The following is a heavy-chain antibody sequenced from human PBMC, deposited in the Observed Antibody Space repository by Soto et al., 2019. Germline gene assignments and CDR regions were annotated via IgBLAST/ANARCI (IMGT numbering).Heavy chain of an antibody. D-gene: IGHD2-21*01. Sequence: EVQLLESGGGLVQPGGSLRLSCAASGFTFSSYAMSWVRQAPGKGLEWVSAISGSGGSTYYADSVKGRFTISRDNSKNPRHLSMNSLTVEYTAVYDCAKGLPRGGDCYFAFDIWGHGTMVDVSS. CDR3: AKGLPRGGDCYFAFDI. CDR2: ISGSGGST. CDR1: GFTFSSYA. J-gene: IGHJ3*02. V-gene: IGHV3-23*01.